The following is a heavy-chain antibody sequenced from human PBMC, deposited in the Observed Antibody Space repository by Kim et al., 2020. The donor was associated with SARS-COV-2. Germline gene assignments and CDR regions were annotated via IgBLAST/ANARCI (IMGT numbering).Heavy chain of an antibody. CDR3: ARDPTSIAAAGDYYYYGMDV. CDR2: IYTSGST. CDR1: GGSISSGSYY. D-gene: IGHD6-13*01. J-gene: IGHJ6*02. Sequence: SETLSLTCTVSGGSISSGSYYWSWIRQPAGKGLEWIGRIYTSGSTNYNPSLKSRVTISVDTSKNQFSLKLSSVTAADTAVYYCARDPTSIAAAGDYYYYGMDVWGQGTTVTVSS. V-gene: IGHV4-61*02.